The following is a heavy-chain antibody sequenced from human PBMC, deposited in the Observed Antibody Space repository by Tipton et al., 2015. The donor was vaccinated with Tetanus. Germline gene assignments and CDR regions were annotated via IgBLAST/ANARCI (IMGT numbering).Heavy chain of an antibody. J-gene: IGHJ3*02. CDR3: ARAPPPIFGYVAFDI. CDR2: IVPIFGTA. V-gene: IGHV1-69*06. CDR1: GGTFSSYA. D-gene: IGHD3-10*01. Sequence: QSGPEVKKPGSSVKVSCKASGGTFSSYAISWVRQAPGQGLEWMGGIVPIFGTANYAQKFQGRVTITADKSTSTAYMELSSLRSEDAAVFYCARAPPPIFGYVAFDIWVQGTMVTVSS.